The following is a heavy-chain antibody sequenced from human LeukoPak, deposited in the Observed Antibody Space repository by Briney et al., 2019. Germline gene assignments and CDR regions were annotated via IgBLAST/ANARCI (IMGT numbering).Heavy chain of an antibody. CDR2: IYYSGST. V-gene: IGHV4-59*01. CDR1: GGSISSYY. D-gene: IGHD3-10*01. CDR3: ARSSYYGSVRADY. J-gene: IGHJ4*02. Sequence: SETLSLTCTVSGGSISSYYWSWIRQPPGKGLDWIGYIYYSGSTNYNPSLKSRVTISVDTPKNQFSLKLSSVTAADTAVYYCARSSYYGSVRADYWGQGTLVTVSS.